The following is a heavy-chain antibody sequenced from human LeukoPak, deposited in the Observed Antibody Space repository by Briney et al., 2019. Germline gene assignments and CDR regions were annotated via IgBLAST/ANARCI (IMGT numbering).Heavy chain of an antibody. CDR1: GFTFSSYS. CDR2: ISSSSSYI. D-gene: IGHD4-17*01. CDR3: ARDWFDGDYDRFDY. V-gene: IGHV3-21*04. J-gene: IGHJ4*02. Sequence: GGSLRLSCAASGFTFSSYSVNWVRQAPGKGLEWVSSISSSSSYIYYADSVKGRFTISRDNAKNSLYLQMNSLRVEDTAVYYCARDWFDGDYDRFDYWGQGTLVTVSS.